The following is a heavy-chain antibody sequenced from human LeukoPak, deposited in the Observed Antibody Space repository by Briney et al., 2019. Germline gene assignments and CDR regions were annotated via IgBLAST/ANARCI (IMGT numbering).Heavy chain of an antibody. CDR3: ARGNDYGDHIGIYFDY. CDR2: IKQDGSAI. D-gene: IGHD4-17*01. Sequence: GGPLRLSCAASGVTFSSYWMSWVRQATGKGSEWVANIKQDGSAIYYVDSVKGRFTISRDNAKNPLYLQINSLRDVDTAVYYCARGNDYGDHIGIYFDYWGQGTLLAVSS. CDR1: GVTFSSYW. J-gene: IGHJ4*02. V-gene: IGHV3-7*03.